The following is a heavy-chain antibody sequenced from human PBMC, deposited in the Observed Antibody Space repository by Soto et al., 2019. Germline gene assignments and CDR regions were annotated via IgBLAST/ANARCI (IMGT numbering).Heavy chain of an antibody. J-gene: IGHJ4*02. V-gene: IGHV3-74*01. Sequence: QPGGSLRLSCAASGFTFRSYWMHWVRQVPGKGLVWLSRVSDDGTTTNYADSVKGRFTISRDNVRNTLYLQMNSLRAEDTAVYYCARSSNWDSHFDYWGQGALVTVSS. D-gene: IGHD1-26*01. CDR1: GFTFRSYW. CDR3: ARSSNWDSHFDY. CDR2: VSDDGTTT.